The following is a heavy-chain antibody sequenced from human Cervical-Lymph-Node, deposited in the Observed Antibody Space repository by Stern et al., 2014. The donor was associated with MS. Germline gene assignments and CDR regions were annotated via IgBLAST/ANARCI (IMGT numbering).Heavy chain of an antibody. CDR1: GYTFTNYG. Sequence: QVPLGQSGAEVKKPGASVKVSCKASGYTFTNYGINWVRQAHGQGLEWMAWISAFNGDTSYAQNFQGRVSMTTDKSTSTAYMELRRLRSDDTAVYFCARGGWMATASTPTEYWGQGTLVTVSS. CDR2: ISAFNGDT. CDR3: ARGGWMATASTPTEY. J-gene: IGHJ4*02. D-gene: IGHD2-2*01. V-gene: IGHV1-18*01.